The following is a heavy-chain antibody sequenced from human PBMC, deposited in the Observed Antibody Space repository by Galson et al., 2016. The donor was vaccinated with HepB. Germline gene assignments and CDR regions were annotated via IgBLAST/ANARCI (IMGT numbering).Heavy chain of an antibody. CDR3: AALPMA. Sequence: SLRLSCAASGFSFSDYSMNWVRQAPGKGLEWVSSISYSSGSDIYYADSVKGRFTISRDNAKNTLYLQMNSLRAEDTALYYCAALPMAWGQGSLVTVSS. V-gene: IGHV3-21*01. CDR1: GFSFSDYS. J-gene: IGHJ5*02. D-gene: IGHD5-24*01. CDR2: ISYSSGSDI.